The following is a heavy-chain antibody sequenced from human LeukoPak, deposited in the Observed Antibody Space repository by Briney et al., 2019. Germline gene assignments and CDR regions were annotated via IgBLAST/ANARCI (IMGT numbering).Heavy chain of an antibody. D-gene: IGHD6-13*01. V-gene: IGHV3-7*05. Sequence: GGSLRLSCLASGFTFSNYWMNWVRQAPGKGLEWVANIKEDGSHKDYVDSVKGRFTISRDNAKNSLYLQMNSLRAEDTAVYYCARAANTAAGTPTLAIDYWGQGTLVTVSS. CDR3: ARAANTAAGTPTLAIDY. CDR1: GFTFSNYW. CDR2: IKEDGSHK. J-gene: IGHJ4*02.